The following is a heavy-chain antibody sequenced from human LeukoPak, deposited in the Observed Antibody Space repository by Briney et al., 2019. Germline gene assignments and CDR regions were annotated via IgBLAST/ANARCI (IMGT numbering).Heavy chain of an antibody. CDR3: ARGLSQQPDAFDI. CDR1: GGSITSYY. J-gene: IGHJ3*02. CDR2: FSYSGST. V-gene: IGHV4-59*01. D-gene: IGHD6-13*01. Sequence: SETLSLTCTVSGGSITSYYWSWIRQPPGKGLEWIGYFSYSGSTNYNPSLKSRVTISVDTSKNQFSLKLSSVTAADTAVYYCARGLSQQPDAFDIWGRGTMVAASS.